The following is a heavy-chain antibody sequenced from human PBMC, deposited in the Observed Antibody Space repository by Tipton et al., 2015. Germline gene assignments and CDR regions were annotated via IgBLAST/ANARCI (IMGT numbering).Heavy chain of an antibody. CDR3: AKVTANFDY. V-gene: IGHV1-8*01. J-gene: IGHJ4*02. CDR1: GGTFSTYT. CDR2: MNPNSGNT. Sequence: QSGAEVKKPGSSVKVSCKASGGTFSTYTITWVRQATGQGLEWMGWMNPNSGNTGYSQKFQGRVTMTRNTSISTAYMELSSLRSEDTAVYYCAKVTANFDYWGQGTLVTVSS.